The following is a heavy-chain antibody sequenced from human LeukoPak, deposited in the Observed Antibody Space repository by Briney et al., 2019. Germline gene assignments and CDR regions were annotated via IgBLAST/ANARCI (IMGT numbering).Heavy chain of an antibody. CDR2: ISRNGVAT. D-gene: IGHD3-10*01. CDR3: AKGYRGSGSHYFDY. V-gene: IGHV3-43*01. Sequence: GGSLRLSCEASGLSIGDYTMHWVRQVPGKGLEWVSLISRNGVATKYADSVRGRFTISRDNTKNSLYLRMNSLRAEDTAVYYCAKGYRGSGSHYFDYWGQGTLVTVSS. J-gene: IGHJ4*02. CDR1: GLSIGDYT.